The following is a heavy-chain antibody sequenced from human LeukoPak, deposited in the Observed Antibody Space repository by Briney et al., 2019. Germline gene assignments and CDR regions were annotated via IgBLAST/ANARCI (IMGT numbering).Heavy chain of an antibody. Sequence: SEALSLTCTVSGGSISSYYWSWIRQPPGKGLEWIGYIYYSGSTNYNPSLKSRVTISVDTSKNQFSLKLSSVTAADTAVYYCARDGGDGVDYWGQGTLVTVSS. J-gene: IGHJ4*02. D-gene: IGHD3-16*01. CDR1: GGSISSYY. CDR2: IYYSGST. CDR3: ARDGGDGVDY. V-gene: IGHV4-59*01.